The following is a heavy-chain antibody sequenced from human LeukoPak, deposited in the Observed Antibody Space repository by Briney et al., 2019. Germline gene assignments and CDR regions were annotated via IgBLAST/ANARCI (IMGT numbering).Heavy chain of an antibody. V-gene: IGHV3-48*01. D-gene: IGHD2-8*01. CDR1: GFTFSSYS. CDR3: ARDLTGVSY. J-gene: IGHJ4*02. CDR2: ISSSSSTI. Sequence: GGSLRLSCAASGFTFSSYSMNWARQAPGKGLEWVSYISSSSSTIYYADSVKGRFTISRDNAKNSLYLQMNSLRAEDTAVYYCARDLTGVSYWGQGTLVTVSS.